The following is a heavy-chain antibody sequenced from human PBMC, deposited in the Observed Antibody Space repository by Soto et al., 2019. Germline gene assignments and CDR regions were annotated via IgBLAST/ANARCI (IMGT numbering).Heavy chain of an antibody. CDR1: GGSISSGDYY. J-gene: IGHJ4*02. Sequence: SETLSLTCTVSGGSISSGDYYWSWIRQPPGKGLEWIGYIYYSGSTYYNPSLKSRVTISVDTSKNQFSLKLSSVTAADTAVYYCARAVVPAVLIDYWGQGTLVTVS. CDR2: IYYSGST. CDR3: ARAVVPAVLIDY. D-gene: IGHD2-2*01. V-gene: IGHV4-30-4*01.